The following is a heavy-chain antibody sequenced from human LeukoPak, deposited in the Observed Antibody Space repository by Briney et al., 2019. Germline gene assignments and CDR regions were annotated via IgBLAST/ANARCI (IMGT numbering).Heavy chain of an antibody. D-gene: IGHD6-19*01. CDR3: SRGSGWLSVY. J-gene: IGHJ4*02. V-gene: IGHV3-72*01. CDR2: TRDKARGYTT. Sequence: PGGSLRLSCAASGVTLSDHHMDWVRQAPGKGLAWVGRTRDKARGYTTEYAASVKGRFTISRDDSTSIAYLQMNSLTTEDTAVYYCSRGSGWLSVYWGQGTLVTVSS. CDR1: GVTLSDHH.